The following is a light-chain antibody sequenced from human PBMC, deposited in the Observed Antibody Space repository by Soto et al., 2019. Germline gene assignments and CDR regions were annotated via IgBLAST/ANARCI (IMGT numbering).Light chain of an antibody. CDR2: LNSDGSH. CDR1: SGHSSYA. V-gene: IGLV4-69*01. CDR3: QTCGTGTWV. J-gene: IGLJ3*02. Sequence: QLVLTQSPSASASLGASVKLTCTLSSGHSSYAIAWHQQQPEKGPRYLMKLNSDGSHSKGDVIPDRFSGSSAGAARYLTISSLQSEDEADYYCQTCGTGTWVFGGGTKLTVL.